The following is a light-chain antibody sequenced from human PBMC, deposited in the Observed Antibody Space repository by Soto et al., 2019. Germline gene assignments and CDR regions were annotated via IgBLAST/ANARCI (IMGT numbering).Light chain of an antibody. J-gene: IGKJ1*01. CDR3: QQYGSSPRT. CDR2: GAS. V-gene: IGKV3-20*01. Sequence: EIVLTQCPATLSLSPGERATVSCVASQSVSSSYLAWYQQKPGQAPRLLIYGASSRATGIPDRFSGSGSGTDFTLTISRLEPEDFAVYYCQQYGSSPRTFGQGTKVDIK. CDR1: QSVSSSY.